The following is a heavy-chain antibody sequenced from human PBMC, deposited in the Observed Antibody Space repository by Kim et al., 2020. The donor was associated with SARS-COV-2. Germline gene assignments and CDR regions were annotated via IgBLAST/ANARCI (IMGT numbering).Heavy chain of an antibody. J-gene: IGHJ4*02. D-gene: IGHD3-10*01. V-gene: IGHV3-21*01. Sequence: GGSLRLSCAASGFTFSAYTMDWVRQAPGKGLEWVSSISSTGRSIYYAGSVKGRFTISRDNAKTSLYLQMSSLRAEDTALYYCARKTSGYFDYWGRGTLVT. CDR2: ISSTGRSI. CDR1: GFTFSAYT. CDR3: ARKTSGYFDY.